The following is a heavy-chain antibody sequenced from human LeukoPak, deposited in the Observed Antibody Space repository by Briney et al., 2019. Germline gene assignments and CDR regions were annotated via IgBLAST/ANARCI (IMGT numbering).Heavy chain of an antibody. CDR2: IYPGDSDT. D-gene: IGHD6-19*01. V-gene: IGHV5-51*01. Sequence: GESLKISCQGSGYSFTSYWIGWVRQMPGKGLEWMGIIYPGDSDTRYSPSFQGQVTISADKSISTAYLPWSSLKASDTAMYYCAREALAVAGTNYYYGMDVWGQGTTVTVSS. CDR1: GYSFTSYW. J-gene: IGHJ6*02. CDR3: AREALAVAGTNYYYGMDV.